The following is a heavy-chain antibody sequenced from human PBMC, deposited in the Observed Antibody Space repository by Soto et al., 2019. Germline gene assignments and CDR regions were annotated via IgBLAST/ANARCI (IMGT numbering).Heavy chain of an antibody. V-gene: IGHV3-33*01. J-gene: IGHJ6*02. Sequence: GGSLRLSCAASGFTFSSYGMHWVRQAPGKGLEWVAVIWYDGSNKYYADSVKGRFTISRDNSKNTLYLQMNGMRAEDTAVYYCARDRPTGLLLPYGMDVWGQGTTVTVSS. CDR1: GFTFSSYG. CDR3: ARDRPTGLLLPYGMDV. D-gene: IGHD3-3*01. CDR2: IWYDGSNK.